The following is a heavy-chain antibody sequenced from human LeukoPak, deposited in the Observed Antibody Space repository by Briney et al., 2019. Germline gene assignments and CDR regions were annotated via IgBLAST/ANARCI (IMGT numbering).Heavy chain of an antibody. CDR3: AKAPSVAVAGNELDY. J-gene: IGHJ4*02. CDR2: ISGSDGST. V-gene: IGHV3-23*01. Sequence: GGSLRLSCAASGFTFSSYAMSWVRQAPGKGLEWVSAISGSDGSTYYADSVKGRFTISRDNSKNTLYLQMTSLRAEDTAVYYCAKAPSVAVAGNELDYWGQGTLVTVSS. CDR1: GFTFSSYA. D-gene: IGHD6-19*01.